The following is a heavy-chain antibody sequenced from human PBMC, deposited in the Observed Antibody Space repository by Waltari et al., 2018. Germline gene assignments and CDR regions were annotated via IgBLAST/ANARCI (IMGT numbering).Heavy chain of an antibody. CDR2: FNPNNGGT. CDR3: SRVPLLLPGPNYFDH. V-gene: IGHV1-2*02. CDR1: GYTFTGYF. J-gene: IGHJ4*02. Sequence: QVQLVQSGTEVKKPGASVKVSCKASGYTFTGYFIPWVRQSPGRGLEWWGWFNPNNGGTYPAQKLQGRLAMTSDTAISTAYMVVSNLRSDDTATYYCSRVPLLLPGPNYFDHWGQGSLVTVSS.